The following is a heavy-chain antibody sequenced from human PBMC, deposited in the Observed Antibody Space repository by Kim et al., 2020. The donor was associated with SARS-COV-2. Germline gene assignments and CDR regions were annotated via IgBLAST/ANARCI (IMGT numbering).Heavy chain of an antibody. Sequence: GGSLRLSCAASGFTFSSYAMHWVRQAPGKGLEWVAVISYDGSNKYYADSVKGRFTISRDNSKNTLYLQMNSLRAEDTAVYYCARGGITMVRGVITPPHFDYWGQGTLVTVSS. CDR3: ARGGITMVRGVITPPHFDY. D-gene: IGHD3-10*01. CDR2: ISYDGSNK. V-gene: IGHV3-30*04. CDR1: GFTFSSYA. J-gene: IGHJ4*02.